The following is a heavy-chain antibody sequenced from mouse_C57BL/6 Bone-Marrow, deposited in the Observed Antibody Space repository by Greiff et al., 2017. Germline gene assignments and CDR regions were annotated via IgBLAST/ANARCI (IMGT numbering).Heavy chain of an antibody. CDR1: GYTFTSYW. CDR2: IDPSDSYT. CDR3: AIRLPCGYFDV. V-gene: IGHV1-69*01. D-gene: IGHD2-2*01. J-gene: IGHJ1*03. Sequence: QVQLKQPGAELVMPGASVKLSCTASGYTFTSYWMHWVKQRPGQGLAWIGEIDPSDSYTNYNQKFKGKSTLTVDKSSSTAYRQRSSLTSEYSAVYYCAIRLPCGYFDVWGTGTTVTVSS.